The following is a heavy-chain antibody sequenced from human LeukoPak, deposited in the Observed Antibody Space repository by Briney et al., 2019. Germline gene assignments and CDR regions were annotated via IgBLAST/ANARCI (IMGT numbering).Heavy chain of an antibody. CDR2: INTNTGNP. J-gene: IGHJ4*02. CDR1: GYTFTSYA. CDR3: AREPYSSSWDFSDDY. Sequence: GASVKVSCKASGYTFTSYAMNWVRQAPGQGLEWMGWINTNTGNPTYAQGFTGRFVFPLDTSVSTAYLQISSLKAEDTAVYYCAREPYSSSWDFSDDYWGQGTLVTVSS. V-gene: IGHV7-4-1*02. D-gene: IGHD6-13*01.